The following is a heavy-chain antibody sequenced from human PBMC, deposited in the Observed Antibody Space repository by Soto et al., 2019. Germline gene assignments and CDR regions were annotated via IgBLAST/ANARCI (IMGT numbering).Heavy chain of an antibody. V-gene: IGHV3-7*03. J-gene: IGHJ3*01. CDR3: AKDYGDYTGYDGFDV. Sequence: GGSLRLSCAASGITFSTYWMSWVRQAPGKGLEWVASINEDGSAKYYVDSVKGRFTISRDNSKNTLHLQMNGLRAEDSATYYCAKDYGDYTGYDGFDVWGHGTMVTVSS. D-gene: IGHD4-17*01. CDR1: GITFSTYW. CDR2: INEDGSAK.